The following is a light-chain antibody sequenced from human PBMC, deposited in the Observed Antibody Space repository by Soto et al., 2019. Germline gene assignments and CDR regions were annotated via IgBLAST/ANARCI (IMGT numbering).Light chain of an antibody. J-gene: IGKJ1*01. CDR3: QQYGSSLWT. CDR1: QNVSSTF. Sequence: EIVLTQSPGTLSLSPGERASLSCRASQNVSSTFLSCYQQPPGQSPRLLIYATSASAAGIPDSFSSSGSGEDFTLTISRLQHEDFALYYCQQYGSSLWTFGQGTKVEIK. V-gene: IGKV3-20*01. CDR2: ATS.